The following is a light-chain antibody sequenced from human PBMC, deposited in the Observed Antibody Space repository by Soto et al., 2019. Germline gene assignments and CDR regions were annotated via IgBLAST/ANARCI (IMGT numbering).Light chain of an antibody. J-gene: IGKJ2*01. V-gene: IGKV3-20*01. CDR2: GAS. CDR3: QQYGTSHT. CDR1: QSISTNY. Sequence: EIVLTQSPGTLSLFPGERATLSCRASQSISTNYLAWHQHKPGQAPRLLIHGASSRATGIPDRFSGSGSGTDFTLTISRLEPEDVAVYYCQQYGTSHTFGQGTKVDIK.